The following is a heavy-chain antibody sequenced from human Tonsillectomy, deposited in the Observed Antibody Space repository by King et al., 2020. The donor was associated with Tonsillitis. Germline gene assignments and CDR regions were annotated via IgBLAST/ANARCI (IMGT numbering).Heavy chain of an antibody. D-gene: IGHD2-15*01. CDR1: GFTFDDYA. Sequence: QLVQSGGGLVQPGRSLRLSCAASGFTFDDYAMHWVRQAPGKGLDWVSVISWNIGSIGYRVSLKGRFNISRDNAKNSLYLQMNSLRAEDTALYYCAKGRYCSGGSCPIGDYWGQGTLVTVSS. CDR3: AKGRYCSGGSCPIGDY. J-gene: IGHJ4*02. CDR2: ISWNIGSI. V-gene: IGHV3-9*01.